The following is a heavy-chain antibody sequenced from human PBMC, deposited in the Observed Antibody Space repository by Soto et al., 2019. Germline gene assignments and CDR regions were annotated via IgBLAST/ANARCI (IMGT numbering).Heavy chain of an antibody. CDR1: GGSISSGGYY. V-gene: IGHV4-31*03. D-gene: IGHD1-1*01. Sequence: QVQLQESGPGLVKPSQTLSLTCTVSGGSISSGGYYWSWIRQHPGKGLEWIGYIYYSGSTYYNTSLKSRVTISVDTSKNQFSLKLSSVTAADTAVYYCARDRRYSGYYYYGMDVWGQGTTVTVSS. CDR2: IYYSGST. J-gene: IGHJ6*02. CDR3: ARDRRYSGYYYYGMDV.